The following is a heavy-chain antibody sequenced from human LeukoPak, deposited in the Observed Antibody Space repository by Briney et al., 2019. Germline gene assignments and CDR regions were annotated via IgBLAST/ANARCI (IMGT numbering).Heavy chain of an antibody. J-gene: IGHJ4*02. CDR2: ISSSGSTI. CDR1: RFTFSSYG. D-gene: IGHD6-13*01. CDR3: ARAHSSSWYVHDY. Sequence: GGSLRLSCAASRFTFSSYGMSWVRQAPGKGLEWVSYISSSGSTIYYADSVKGRFTISRDNAKNSLYLQMNSLRAEDTAVYYCARAHSSSWYVHDYWGQGTLVTVSS. V-gene: IGHV3-48*03.